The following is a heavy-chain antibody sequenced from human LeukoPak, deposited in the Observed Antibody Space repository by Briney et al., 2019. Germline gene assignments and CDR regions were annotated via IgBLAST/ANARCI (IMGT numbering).Heavy chain of an antibody. CDR1: GFTFSSYS. J-gene: IGHJ6*03. CDR2: VSSSSVYI. Sequence: GGSLRLSCAASGFTFSSYSMNWGRQARGKGLEWVSSVSSSSVYIYYADSAEGRFTISRDNAKNSLYLQMNSLRAEDTAVYYCARDLYSYGSYYMDVWGKGTTVTVSS. D-gene: IGHD5-18*01. CDR3: ARDLYSYGSYYMDV. V-gene: IGHV3-21*01.